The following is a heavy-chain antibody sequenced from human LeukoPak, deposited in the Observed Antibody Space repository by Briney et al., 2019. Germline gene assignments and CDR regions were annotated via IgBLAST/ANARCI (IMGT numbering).Heavy chain of an antibody. CDR3: ARDYSSSPPRTFDY. V-gene: IGHV1-2*02. D-gene: IGHD6-6*01. J-gene: IGHJ4*02. CDR1: GYTFTAYY. CDR2: ISPNSGGT. Sequence: GASVKVSCKASGYTFTAYYIHWVRQAPGQGLEWMGWISPNSGGTNYAPKFQGRVTMTRDTSISTAYMELGSLRSDDTAVYYCARDYSSSPPRTFDYWGRGTLATVSS.